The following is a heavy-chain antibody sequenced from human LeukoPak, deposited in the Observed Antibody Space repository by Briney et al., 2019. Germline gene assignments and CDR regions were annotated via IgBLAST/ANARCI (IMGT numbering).Heavy chain of an antibody. CDR1: GGTFIIYA. V-gene: IGHV1-69*13. CDR3: ARFIAVAGNSWFDH. CDR2: IIPIFGTA. J-gene: IGHJ5*02. Sequence: GASVTVSCTASGGTFIIYAISWVRQAPGQGLEWMGGIIPIFGTANYAQKFQGRVTITADESTSTAYMELSSLRSEDTAVYYCARFIAVAGNSWFDHWGQGTLVTVSS. D-gene: IGHD6-19*01.